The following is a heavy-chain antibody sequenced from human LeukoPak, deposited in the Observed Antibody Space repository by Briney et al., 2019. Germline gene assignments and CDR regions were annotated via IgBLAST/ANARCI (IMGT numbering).Heavy chain of an antibody. CDR2: IYYSGST. CDR1: GGSISSYY. Sequence: SETLSLTCTVSGGSISSYYWSWIRQPPGKGLEWIGYIYYSGSTNYNPSLKSRVTISVDTSKNQFSLKLSSVTAADTAVYYCARQGHSSSWYYFDYWGQGTLVTVPS. D-gene: IGHD6-13*01. J-gene: IGHJ4*02. V-gene: IGHV4-59*08. CDR3: ARQGHSSSWYYFDY.